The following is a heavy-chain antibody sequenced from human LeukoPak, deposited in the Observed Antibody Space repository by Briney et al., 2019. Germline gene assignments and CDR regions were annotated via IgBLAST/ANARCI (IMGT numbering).Heavy chain of an antibody. CDR1: GFTFSSYD. CDR2: IGIGGDT. V-gene: IGHV3-13*01. CDR3: ARGGIPVTGIDEVDY. J-gene: IGHJ4*02. Sequence: GGSLRLSCAASGFTFSSYDMHWVRQATGKGLEWVSAIGIGGDTYYPGSAKGRFTISRENAKNSLYLQMNSLRAGDTAVHYCARGGIPVTGIDEVDYWGQGTLVTVSS. D-gene: IGHD2-21*02.